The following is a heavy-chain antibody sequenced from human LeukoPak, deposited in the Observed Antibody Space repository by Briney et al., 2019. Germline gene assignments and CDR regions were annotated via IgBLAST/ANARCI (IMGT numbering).Heavy chain of an antibody. V-gene: IGHV4-59*01. D-gene: IGHD6-19*01. Sequence: ASETLSLTCTVSGGSISSYYWSWIRQPPGKGLEWIGYIYYSGSTNYNPSLKSRVTISVDTSKSQFSPKLSSVTAADTAVYYCARDHRIAVAGTGGFDYWGQGTLVTVSS. CDR1: GGSISSYY. J-gene: IGHJ4*02. CDR2: IYYSGST. CDR3: ARDHRIAVAGTGGFDY.